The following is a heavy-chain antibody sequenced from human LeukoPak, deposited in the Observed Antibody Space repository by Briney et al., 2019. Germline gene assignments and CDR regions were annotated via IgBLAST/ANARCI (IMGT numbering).Heavy chain of an antibody. V-gene: IGHV3-74*01. CDR2: IDSDGTGT. CDR1: GFTFSGFW. Sequence: GGSLRLSCAASGFTFSGFWMHWVRQAPGKGPVWVSHIDSDGTGTNYADSVKGRFSISRDNSKNTLYLQMNSLRAEDTAVYYCAKSNYDFWGAQTACFDYWGQGTLVTVSS. CDR3: AKSNYDFWGAQTACFDY. J-gene: IGHJ4*02. D-gene: IGHD3-3*01.